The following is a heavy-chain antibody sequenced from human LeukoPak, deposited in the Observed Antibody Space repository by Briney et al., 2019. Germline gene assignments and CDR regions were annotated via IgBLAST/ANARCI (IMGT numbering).Heavy chain of an antibody. CDR1: GFTFGDYA. J-gene: IGHJ6*03. V-gene: IGHV3-49*04. CDR2: IRSKAYGGTT. Sequence: GGSLRLSCTASGFTFGDYAMSWVRQAPGKGLERVGFIRSKAYGGTTEYAASVKGRFTISRDDSKSIAYLQMNSLKTEDTAVYYCWGNYYYYMDVWGKGTTVTVSS. D-gene: IGHD7-27*01. CDR3: WGNYYYYMDV.